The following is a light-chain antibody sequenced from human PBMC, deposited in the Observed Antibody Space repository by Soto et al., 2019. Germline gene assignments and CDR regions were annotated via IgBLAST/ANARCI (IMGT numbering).Light chain of an antibody. Sequence: EIVMTQSPATLSVSPGERATLSCRASQSVGSNLAWYQQKPGQAPTLIIFGASTRATGIPARFSGRGFGTEFTLTISSLQSEDFAVYYCQHFGNSLWTFGQGTKVEI. J-gene: IGKJ1*01. CDR1: QSVGSN. CDR2: GAS. V-gene: IGKV3-15*01. CDR3: QHFGNSLWT.